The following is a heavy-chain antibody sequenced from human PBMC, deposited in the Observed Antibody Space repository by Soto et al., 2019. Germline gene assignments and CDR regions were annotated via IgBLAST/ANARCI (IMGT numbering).Heavy chain of an antibody. J-gene: IGHJ6*02. V-gene: IGHV3-23*01. D-gene: IGHD3-3*01. CDR1: GFTFSSYA. CDR2: ISGSGGST. CDR3: AKTLLVSTAYYDFWSGPSYGMDV. Sequence: GGSLRLSCAASGFTFSSYAMSWVRQAPGKGLEWVSAISGSGGSTYYADSVKGRFTISRDNAKNTLYLQMNSLRAEDTAVYYCAKTLLVSTAYYDFWSGPSYGMDVWGQGTTVTVSS.